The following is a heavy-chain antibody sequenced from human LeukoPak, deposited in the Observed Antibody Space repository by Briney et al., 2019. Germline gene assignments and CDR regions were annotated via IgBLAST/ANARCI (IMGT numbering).Heavy chain of an antibody. J-gene: IGHJ6*03. CDR2: INHSGST. Sequence: SETLSLTCAVYGGSFSGYYWSWIRQPPGKGLEWIGEINHSGSTNYNPSLKSRVTISVDTSKNQFSLKLSSVTAADTAVYYCARSLRVRGVPDYMDVWGKGTTVTISS. CDR1: GGSFSGYY. CDR3: ARSLRVRGVPDYMDV. D-gene: IGHD3-10*01. V-gene: IGHV4-34*01.